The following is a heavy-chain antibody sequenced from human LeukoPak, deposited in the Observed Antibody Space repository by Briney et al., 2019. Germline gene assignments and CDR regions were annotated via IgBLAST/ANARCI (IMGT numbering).Heavy chain of an antibody. CDR3: ARGSDTAMVPLSY. J-gene: IGHJ4*02. Sequence: PGGSLRLSCAASGFTFSSYGMHWVRQAPGKGLEWVSYISSSGSTVYYADSVKGRFTISRDNAKNSLYLQMNSLRAEDTAVYYCARGSDTAMVPLSYWGQGTLVTVSS. D-gene: IGHD5-18*01. CDR2: ISSSGSTV. V-gene: IGHV3-48*04. CDR1: GFTFSSYG.